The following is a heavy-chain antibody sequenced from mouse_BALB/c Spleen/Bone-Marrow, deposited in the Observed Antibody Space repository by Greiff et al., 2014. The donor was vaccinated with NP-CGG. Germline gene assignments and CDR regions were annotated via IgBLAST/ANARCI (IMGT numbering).Heavy chain of an antibody. V-gene: IGHV14-1*02. Sequence: VQLQQSGAELVRPGALVKLSCKASGFNIKDYYMHWMKQRPEQVLEWIGWIDPENGNTIYDPKFQGKASITADTSSNTAYLQLSSLPSEDTAVYYCARGLRHAMDYWGQGTSVTVSS. J-gene: IGHJ4*01. D-gene: IGHD2-4*01. CDR1: GFNIKDYY. CDR3: ARGLRHAMDY. CDR2: IDPENGNT.